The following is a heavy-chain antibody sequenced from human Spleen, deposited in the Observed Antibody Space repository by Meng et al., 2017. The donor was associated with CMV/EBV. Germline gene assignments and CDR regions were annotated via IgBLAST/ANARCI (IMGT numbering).Heavy chain of an antibody. V-gene: IGHV1-2*02. CDR3: ARNPPSTGDFDY. Sequence: ASVKVSCKTSGHTLTDHYIHWVRQAPGQGLEWMGWINPNSGATDFAQKFQGRVTLTRDTSITTDYMDISSLTSDDTAVYYCARNPPSTGDFDYWGQGTVVTVSS. J-gene: IGHJ4*02. D-gene: IGHD3-10*01. CDR1: GHTLTDHY. CDR2: INPNSGAT.